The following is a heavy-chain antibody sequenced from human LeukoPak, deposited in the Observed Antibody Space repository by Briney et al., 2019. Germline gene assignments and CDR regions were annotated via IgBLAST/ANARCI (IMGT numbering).Heavy chain of an antibody. CDR3: AKGHLRVGSWDY. Sequence: PGGSLRLSCAASGFTFSSYAINWVRQAPGKGLEWVSAVTGSGGSTYYADSVKGRLTISRDNSKNTLYLQMNSLRAEDTAVYYCAKGHLRVGSWDYWGQGPLVTVSS. J-gene: IGHJ4*02. D-gene: IGHD1-26*01. V-gene: IGHV3-23*01. CDR1: GFTFSSYA. CDR2: VTGSGGST.